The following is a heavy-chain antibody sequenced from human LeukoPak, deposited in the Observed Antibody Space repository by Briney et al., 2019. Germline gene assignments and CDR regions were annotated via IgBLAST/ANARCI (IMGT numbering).Heavy chain of an antibody. CDR2: IYHNGNT. V-gene: IGHV4-38-2*01. D-gene: IGHD5-18*01. CDR3: ARVRYNYGDSDY. CDR1: GYSISSVYY. J-gene: IGHJ4*02. Sequence: TSSETLSLTCAVSGYSISSVYYWGWIRQPPGKGLEWIGTIYHNGNTYYNPSLKSLVTISADTSKNQFSLKLSSVTAADTAVYYCARVRYNYGDSDYWGQGTLVTVSS.